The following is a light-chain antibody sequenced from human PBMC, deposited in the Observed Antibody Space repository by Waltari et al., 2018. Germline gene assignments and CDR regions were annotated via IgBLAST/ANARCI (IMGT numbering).Light chain of an antibody. J-gene: IGKJ1*01. Sequence: DIQMTQSPSTLSASVGDRVTITCRASQSIGTWLAWYQQKPGRAPNVLISGATSLESGVPSRFSGSGSGTDFTLTITSLQPDDFATYYCQQYNVSPWTFGQGTKVEIK. CDR1: QSIGTW. CDR2: GAT. V-gene: IGKV1-5*03. CDR3: QQYNVSPWT.